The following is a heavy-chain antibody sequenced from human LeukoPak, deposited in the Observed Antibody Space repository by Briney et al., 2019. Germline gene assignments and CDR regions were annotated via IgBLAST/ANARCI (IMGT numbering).Heavy chain of an antibody. J-gene: IGHJ4*02. CDR1: GYTLTELS. D-gene: IGHD3-9*01. CDR2: FDPEDGET. V-gene: IGHV1-24*01. CDR3: ATGGYDILTGYYGDARRSYYFDY. Sequence: ASVKVSCKVSGYTLTELSMHWVRQAPGKGLEWMGGFDPEDGETIYAQKFQGRVTMTEDTSTDTAYMELSSLRSEDTAVYYCATGGYDILTGYYGDARRSYYFDYWGQGTLVTVSS.